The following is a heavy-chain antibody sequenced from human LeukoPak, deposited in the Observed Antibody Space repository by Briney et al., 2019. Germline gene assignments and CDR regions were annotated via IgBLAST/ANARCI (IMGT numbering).Heavy chain of an antibody. CDR1: GGSISSSSYY. CDR3: ASRVGATGKFDY. CDR2: IYYSGTT. D-gene: IGHD1-26*01. V-gene: IGHV4-39*01. Sequence: SETLSLTCSVSGGSISSSSYYWNWIRQPPGKGLEWVGSIYYSGTTYYNSSLKSRVTISEDTSKNRFSLMLTSVTAADTAVYYCASRVGATGKFDYWGQGTLVTVSS. J-gene: IGHJ4*02.